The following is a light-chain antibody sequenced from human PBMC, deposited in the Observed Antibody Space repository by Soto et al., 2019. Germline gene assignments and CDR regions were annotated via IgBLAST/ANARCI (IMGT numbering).Light chain of an antibody. J-gene: IGKJ1*01. V-gene: IGKV3-20*01. CDR3: QQYGSSPWT. CDR1: QSVSSSY. CDR2: GAS. Sequence: EIVLTQSPGTLSLSPGEIATLSCRASQSVSSSYLAWYQQKPGQAPRLLIYGASSRATGIPDRFSGSGSGTDFTHTISRLEPEDFAVYYCQQYGSSPWTFGQGTKVEIK.